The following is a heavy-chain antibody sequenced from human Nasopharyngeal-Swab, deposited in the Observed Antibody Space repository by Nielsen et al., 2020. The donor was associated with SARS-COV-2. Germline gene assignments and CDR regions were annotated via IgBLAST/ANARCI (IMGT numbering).Heavy chain of an antibody. Sequence: SLKIPCAASGFTFDDYAMHWVRQAPGKGLEWVSGISWNSGSIGYADSVKGRFTISRDNAKNSLYLQMNSLRAEDTALYYCAKDMSKFYYYGMDVWGQGTTVTVSS. V-gene: IGHV3-9*01. D-gene: IGHD5/OR15-5a*01. J-gene: IGHJ6*02. CDR1: GFTFDDYA. CDR2: ISWNSGSI. CDR3: AKDMSKFYYYGMDV.